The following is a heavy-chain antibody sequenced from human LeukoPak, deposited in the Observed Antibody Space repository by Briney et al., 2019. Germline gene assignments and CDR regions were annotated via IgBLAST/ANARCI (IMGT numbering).Heavy chain of an antibody. V-gene: IGHV4-34*01. CDR3: ARGMIAASELRLA. D-gene: IGHD6-13*01. CDR1: GGPFSGYY. J-gene: IGHJ5*02. CDR2: INHSGIT. Sequence: SETLSLTCVVYGGPFSGYYRSWIRQPPGKGLEWIGEINHSGITRYNPSLESRVTISVDTSKNQFSLKLNSVTAADTAVYYCARGMIAASELRLAWGQGTLVTVSS.